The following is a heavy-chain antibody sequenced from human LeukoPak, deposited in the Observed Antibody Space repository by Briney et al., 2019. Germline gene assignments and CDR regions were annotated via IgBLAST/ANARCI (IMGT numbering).Heavy chain of an antibody. V-gene: IGHV4-59*01. CDR3: ARDPKLGHFDY. J-gene: IGHJ4*02. D-gene: IGHD7-27*01. Sequence: PSETRSLTCTVSGGSISSYYWSWIRQPSGKGLEWIGYIYYSGSTNYNPSLKSRVTISVDTSKNQFSLKLSSVTAADTAVYYCARDPKLGHFDYWGQGTLVTVSS. CDR2: IYYSGST. CDR1: GGSISSYY.